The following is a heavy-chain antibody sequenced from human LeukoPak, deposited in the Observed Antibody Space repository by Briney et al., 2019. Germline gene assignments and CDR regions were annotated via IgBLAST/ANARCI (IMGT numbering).Heavy chain of an antibody. D-gene: IGHD1-26*01. J-gene: IGHJ6*02. V-gene: IGHV3-21*01. CDR3: TRDVELWSLGYGMDV. CDR1: GFIFSSYG. Sequence: GGSLRLSCAASGFIFSSYGMNWVRQAPGKGLEWVSSISESSSYRYYADSVKGRFTISRDSAENSVYLQMNSLRPEDTAVYYCTRDVELWSLGYGMDVWGQGTTVTVSS. CDR2: ISESSSYR.